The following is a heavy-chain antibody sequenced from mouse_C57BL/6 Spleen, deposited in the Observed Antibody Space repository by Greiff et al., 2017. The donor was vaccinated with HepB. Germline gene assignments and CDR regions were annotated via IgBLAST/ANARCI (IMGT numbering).Heavy chain of an antibody. CDR3: ARARVYDGSSSYYAMYY. Sequence: QVQLKESGPGLVAPSPRLSITCTVSGFSLTSYAISWVRQPPGKGLEWLGVIWTGGSTNYNSALKSRLSISTDNSKSQVYLKMNSLQTDDTARYYCARARVYDGSSSYYAMYYRGQGTSVTVSS. J-gene: IGHJ4*01. CDR2: IWTGGST. V-gene: IGHV2-9-1*01. D-gene: IGHD1-1*01. CDR1: GFSLTSYA.